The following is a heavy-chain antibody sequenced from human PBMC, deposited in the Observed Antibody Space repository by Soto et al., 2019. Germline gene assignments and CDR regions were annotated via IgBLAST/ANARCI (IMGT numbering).Heavy chain of an antibody. D-gene: IGHD3-10*01. V-gene: IGHV4-30-4*01. CDR2: IYYSGST. J-gene: IGHJ3*02. Sequence: QVQLQESGPGLVKPSQTLSLTCTVSGGSISSGDYYWSWIRQPPGKGLEWIGYIYYSGSTYYNPSLKSRVTISVDTSKNQFSLKLSSVTAADTAVYYCARAPTNPRYYGSGTPNNLDAFDIWGQGTMVTVSS. CDR3: ARAPTNPRYYGSGTPNNLDAFDI. CDR1: GGSISSGDYY.